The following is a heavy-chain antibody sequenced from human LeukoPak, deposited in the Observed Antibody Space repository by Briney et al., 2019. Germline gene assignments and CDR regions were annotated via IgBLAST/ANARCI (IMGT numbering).Heavy chain of an antibody. CDR3: ARDGSYGSGSYNFDY. D-gene: IGHD3-10*01. Sequence: GGSLRLSCAASGFTFSSYGMHWVRQAPGKGLEWVAVIWYDGSNKYYADSVKGRFTISRDNSKNTLYLQMNSLRAEDTAVYYYARDGSYGSGSYNFDYWGQGTLVTVSS. V-gene: IGHV3-33*01. CDR2: IWYDGSNK. CDR1: GFTFSSYG. J-gene: IGHJ4*02.